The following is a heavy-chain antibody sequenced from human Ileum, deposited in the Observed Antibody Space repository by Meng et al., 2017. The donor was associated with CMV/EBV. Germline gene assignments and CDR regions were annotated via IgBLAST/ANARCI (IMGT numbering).Heavy chain of an antibody. Sequence: GGSLRLSCTGSGYSFTNYWIGWVRQMPGKGLEWMGIIYPSDSDTRYSPSFQGQVTISVDKSISTAYLQWSGLQASDTAIYSCARPPVRGAARPNYFDYWGQGTLVTVSS. CDR2: IYPSDSDT. CDR1: GYSFTNYW. V-gene: IGHV5-51*01. CDR3: ARPPVRGAARPNYFDY. J-gene: IGHJ4*02. D-gene: IGHD6-6*01.